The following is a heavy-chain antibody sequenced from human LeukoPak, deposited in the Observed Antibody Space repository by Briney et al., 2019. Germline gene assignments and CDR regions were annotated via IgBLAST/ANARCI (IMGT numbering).Heavy chain of an antibody. CDR2: ISYDGSNK. V-gene: IGHV3-30*04. CDR1: GFTFSSYA. D-gene: IGHD3-22*01. Sequence: PGGSLRLSCAASGFTFSSYAMHWVRQAPGKGLEWVAVISYDGSNKYYADSVKGRFTISRDNAKNTLYLQMNSLRAEDTAVYYRARDRGYYDSSGYYSYAFDIWGQGTMVTVSS. J-gene: IGHJ3*02. CDR3: ARDRGYYDSSGYYSYAFDI.